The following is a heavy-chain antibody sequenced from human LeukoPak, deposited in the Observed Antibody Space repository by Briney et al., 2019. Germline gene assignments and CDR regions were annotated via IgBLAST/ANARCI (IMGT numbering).Heavy chain of an antibody. V-gene: IGHV4-59*01. CDR3: ARTNDPGDAFDI. CDR1: GGSISSYY. CDR2: IYYSGST. Sequence: SETLSLTCTVSGGSISSYYWSWIRQPPGKGLEWIGYIYYSGSTNYNPSLKSRVTISVDTSKNQFPLKLSSVTAADTAVYYCARTNDPGDAFDIWGQGTMVTVSS. J-gene: IGHJ3*02.